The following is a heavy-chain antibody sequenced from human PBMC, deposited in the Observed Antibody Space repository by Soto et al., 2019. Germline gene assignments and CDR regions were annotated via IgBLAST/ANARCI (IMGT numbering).Heavy chain of an antibody. V-gene: IGHV3-9*01. Sequence: EVQLVESGGGLVQPGGSLRLSCVGSGFDFDDHAMSWVRQVPGTGLEWVSGISWNGAYIGYANSVRGRFTISRDDAENSLYLQMNSLRPEDTALYFCTRDIFRTITTVDFWGQGTLVTVSS. CDR3: TRDIFRTITTVDF. D-gene: IGHD1-1*01. CDR2: ISWNGAYI. CDR1: GFDFDDHA. J-gene: IGHJ4*02.